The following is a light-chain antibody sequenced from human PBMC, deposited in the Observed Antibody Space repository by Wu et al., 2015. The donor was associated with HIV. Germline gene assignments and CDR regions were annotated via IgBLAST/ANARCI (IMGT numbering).Light chain of an antibody. Sequence: EIVLTQSPGTLSLSPGERATLSCRASQSVTSSYLGWYQQKPGQAPRLLIYGASNRATGIPDRFSGSGSGTDFTLTISRLEPEDFAVYYCQQYGNSPYSFGQGTKLQYQT. CDR1: QSVTSSY. CDR3: QQYGNSPYS. CDR2: GAS. V-gene: IGKV3-20*01. J-gene: IGKJ2*03.